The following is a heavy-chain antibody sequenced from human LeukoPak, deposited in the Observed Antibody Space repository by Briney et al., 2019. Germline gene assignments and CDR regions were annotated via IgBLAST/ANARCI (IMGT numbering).Heavy chain of an antibody. CDR2: INRDGSGK. Sequence: GGSLRLSCVVSGFTLSSRWMMWVRQAPGKGPEWMTNINRDGSGKNYVDSVKGRFTITRDNAENSLYLQMNSLKVEDTAIYYCATYDSWSGYNIAYWGQGTLVTVSS. CDR1: GFTLSSRW. D-gene: IGHD3-3*01. J-gene: IGHJ4*02. CDR3: ATYDSWSGYNIAY. V-gene: IGHV3-7*03.